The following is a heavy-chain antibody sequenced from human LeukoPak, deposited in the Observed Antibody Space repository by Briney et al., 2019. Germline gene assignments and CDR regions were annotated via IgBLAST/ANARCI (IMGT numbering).Heavy chain of an antibody. CDR2: IRSKAYGGTT. V-gene: IGHV3-49*03. CDR1: GFTFGDYA. Sequence: GGSLRLSCTASGFTFGDYAMSWFRQAPGKGLEWVGFIRSKAYGGTTEYAASVKGRFTISRDDSKSIAYLQMNSLKTEDTAVYYCTRVGGYQLLYQLFDYWGQGTLVTVSS. D-gene: IGHD2-2*02. CDR3: TRVGGYQLLYQLFDY. J-gene: IGHJ4*02.